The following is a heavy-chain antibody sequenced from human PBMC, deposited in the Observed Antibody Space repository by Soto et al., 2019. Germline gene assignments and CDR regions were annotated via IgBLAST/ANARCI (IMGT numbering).Heavy chain of an antibody. CDR2: ISGSGSTT. CDR1: GFTLSSYA. J-gene: IGHJ3*02. V-gene: IGHV3-23*01. CDR3: ARRSPSWAFDI. Sequence: EVQLLESGGGVVQPGWSLRLSCAASGFTLSSYAMSWVRQAPGKGLEWVSAISGSGSTTYYADSVKGRFTISRDNSNNTLYLQMNSLRAEDTAVYYCARRSPSWAFDIWGQGTMVTVSS. D-gene: IGHD2-15*01.